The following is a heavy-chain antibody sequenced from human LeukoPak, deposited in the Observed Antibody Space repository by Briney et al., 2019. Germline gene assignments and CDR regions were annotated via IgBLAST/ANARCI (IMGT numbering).Heavy chain of an antibody. CDR3: ARECRSCRDAFDI. J-gene: IGHJ3*02. D-gene: IGHD2-15*01. CDR2: ITSSGSTI. CDR1: GFTFSSYE. Sequence: GGSLRLSCAVSGFTFSSYEMNWVRQAPGKGLEWLSYITSSGSTIYYADSVKGRFTISRDNAKNSLYLQMNSLRAEDTAVYYCARECRSCRDAFDIWGQGTLVTVSS. V-gene: IGHV3-48*03.